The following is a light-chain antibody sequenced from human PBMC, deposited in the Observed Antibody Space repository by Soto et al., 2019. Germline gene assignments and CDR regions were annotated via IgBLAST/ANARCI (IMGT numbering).Light chain of an antibody. CDR3: QQYNNWPLT. Sequence: DKVMTQSPATLSVSPGERATLSCRASQSVSSNLAWYQQKPGQAPRLLIYGASTRATGIPARVSGSGSGTEFTLTISSLQSEDFAVYYCQQYNNWPLTFGGGTKVEIK. CDR1: QSVSSN. V-gene: IGKV3D-15*01. J-gene: IGKJ4*01. CDR2: GAS.